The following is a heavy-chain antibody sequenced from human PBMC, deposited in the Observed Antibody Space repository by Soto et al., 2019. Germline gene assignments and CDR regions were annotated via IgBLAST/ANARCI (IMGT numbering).Heavy chain of an antibody. CDR1: GFTFGNYG. CDR2: IGIGSSTK. D-gene: IGHD3-16*01. CDR3: VRLIGNSWLDS. V-gene: IGHV3-48*01. Sequence: GGSQSLSCTASGFTFGNYGMNWVRQAPGKGLEWVSYIGIGSSTKYYADSVKGRFTISRDNAKNSLYLQMNSLRAEYTAVYYCVRLIGNSWLDSWGQGTLVTVSS. J-gene: IGHJ5*01.